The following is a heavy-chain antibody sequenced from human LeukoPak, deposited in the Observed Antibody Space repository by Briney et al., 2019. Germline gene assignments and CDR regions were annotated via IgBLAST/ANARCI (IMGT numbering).Heavy chain of an antibody. V-gene: IGHV4-59*12. CDR1: GGSISRYY. CDR2: IYYSGST. CDR3: ARGVHSYYFDY. Sequence: PSETLSLTCTVSGGSISRYYWSWIRQPPGKGLEWIGYIYYSGSTNYNPSLKSRVTISVDTSKNHFSLKLSSVTPEDTAVYYCARGVHSYYFDYWGQGTLVTVSS. J-gene: IGHJ4*02. D-gene: IGHD2-15*01.